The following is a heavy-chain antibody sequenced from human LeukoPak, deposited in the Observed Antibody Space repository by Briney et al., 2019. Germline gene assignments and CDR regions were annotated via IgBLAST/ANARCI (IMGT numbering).Heavy chain of an antibody. J-gene: IGHJ4*02. CDR2: ISGSGGST. CDR1: GFIFNNFA. CDR3: AKDSWYSSGSYGI. Sequence: GSLRLSCAASGFIFNNFAMSWVRRAPGKGLEWVSAISGSGGSTYYADSVKGRFTISRDNSKNTLYLQMNSLRAEDTAVYYCAKDSWYSSGSYGIWGQGTLVTVSS. D-gene: IGHD6-19*01. V-gene: IGHV3-23*01.